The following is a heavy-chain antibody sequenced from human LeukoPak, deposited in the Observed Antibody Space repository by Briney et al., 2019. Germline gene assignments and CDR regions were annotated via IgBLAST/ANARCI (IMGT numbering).Heavy chain of an antibody. CDR1: GGSSSGYY. Sequence: SETLSLTCAVYGGSSSGYYWSWIRQPPGKGLEWIGEINHSGSTNYNPSLKSRVTISVDTSKNQFSLKLSSVTAADTAVYYCASGPPQVDIVVVPAARGIDYWGQGTLVTVSS. CDR3: ASGPPQVDIVVVPAARGIDY. V-gene: IGHV4-34*01. D-gene: IGHD2-2*01. CDR2: INHSGST. J-gene: IGHJ4*02.